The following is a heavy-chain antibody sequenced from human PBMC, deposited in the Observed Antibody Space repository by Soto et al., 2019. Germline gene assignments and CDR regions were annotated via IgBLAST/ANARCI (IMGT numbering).Heavy chain of an antibody. CDR1: GGSISSYY. CDR3: ARVLGGDDGYYFDY. V-gene: IGHV4-59*01. D-gene: IGHD4-17*01. CDR2: IYYSGST. Sequence: QVQLQESGPGLVKPSETLSLTCTVSGGSISSYYWSWIRQPPGKGLEWIGYIYYSGSTNYNPSLKSRVTISVDTSKNQFSLKLSSVTAADTAVYYCARVLGGDDGYYFDYWGQGTLVTVSS. J-gene: IGHJ4*02.